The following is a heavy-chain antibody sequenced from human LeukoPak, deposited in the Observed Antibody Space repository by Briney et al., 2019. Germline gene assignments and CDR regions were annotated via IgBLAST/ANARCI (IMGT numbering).Heavy chain of an antibody. Sequence: GGSLRLSCAASGFTFNTYGMSWVRHAPGKGLEWVSGISGSGGAAYYADSVKGRVTISRDTSKNTLYIQMNSLRAENTALYYSAKGDKPVIAMVKFDYWGHGTLVTVSS. CDR2: ISGSGGAA. J-gene: IGHJ4*01. V-gene: IGHV3-23*01. CDR3: AKGDKPVIAMVKFDY. CDR1: GFTFNTYG. D-gene: IGHD5-18*01.